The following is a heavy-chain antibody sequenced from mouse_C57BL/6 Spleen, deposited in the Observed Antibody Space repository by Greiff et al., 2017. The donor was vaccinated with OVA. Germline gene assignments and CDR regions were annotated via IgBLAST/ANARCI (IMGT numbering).Heavy chain of an antibody. CDR3: ARKDYGNYEAWFAY. Sequence: QVHVKQSGPGLVQPSQSLSITCTVSGFSLTSYGVHWVRQSPGKGLEWLGVIWSGGSTDYNAAFISRLSISKDNSKSQVFFKMNSLQADDTAIYYCARKDYGNYEAWFAYWGQGTLVTVSA. D-gene: IGHD2-1*01. CDR2: IWSGGST. V-gene: IGHV2-2*01. J-gene: IGHJ3*01. CDR1: GFSLTSYG.